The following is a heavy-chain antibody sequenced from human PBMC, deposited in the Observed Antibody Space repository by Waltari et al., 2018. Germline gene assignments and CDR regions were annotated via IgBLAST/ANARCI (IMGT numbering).Heavy chain of an antibody. D-gene: IGHD5-18*01. Sequence: QVQLQQWGAGLLKPSETLSLTCAVYGGSFSGYYWSWIRQPPGKGLEWIGEINHSGSTNYNLSLKSRVTISVDTSKNQFSLKLSSVTAADTAVYYCARYSYGYYFDYWGQGTLVTVSS. V-gene: IGHV4-34*01. CDR1: GGSFSGYY. J-gene: IGHJ4*02. CDR2: INHSGST. CDR3: ARYSYGYYFDY.